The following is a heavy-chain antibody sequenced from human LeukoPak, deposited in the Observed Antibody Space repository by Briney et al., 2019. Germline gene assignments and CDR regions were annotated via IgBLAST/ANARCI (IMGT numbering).Heavy chain of an antibody. D-gene: IGHD4-17*01. CDR3: AKLMYDYGDLRNWFDP. V-gene: IGHV3-23*01. CDR1: GFTFSSHA. Sequence: GGSLRLSCAASGFTFSSHAMSWVRQAPGKGLEWVSAISGSGGSTYYADSVKGRFTISRDNSKNTLYLQMNSLRAEDTAVYYCAKLMYDYGDLRNWFDPWGQGTLVTVSS. CDR2: ISGSGGST. J-gene: IGHJ5*02.